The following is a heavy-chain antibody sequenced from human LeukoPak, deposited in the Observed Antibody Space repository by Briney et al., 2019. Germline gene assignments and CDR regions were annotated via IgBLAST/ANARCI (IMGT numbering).Heavy chain of an antibody. CDR2: IYYSGST. Sequence: SETLPLTCTVSGGSISSYYWTWIRQPPGKGLEWIGYIYYSGSTNYNPSLKSRVTISVDTSKNQFSLKLSSVTAADTAVYYCARLMTQGRAFDIWGQGTMVTVSS. D-gene: IGHD3-16*01. CDR1: GGSISSYY. V-gene: IGHV4-59*01. CDR3: ARLMTQGRAFDI. J-gene: IGHJ3*02.